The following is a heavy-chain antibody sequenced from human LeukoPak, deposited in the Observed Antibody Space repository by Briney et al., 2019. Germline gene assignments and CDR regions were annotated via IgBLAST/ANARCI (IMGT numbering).Heavy chain of an antibody. CDR3: AKGINGALNYDWYGMDV. CDR1: GFTFDDYA. CDR2: ISWNSGSI. D-gene: IGHD3-3*01. V-gene: IGHV3-9*01. Sequence: PGGSLRLSCAASGFTFDDYAMHWVRQAPGKGLEWVSGISWNSGSIGYADSVKGRFTISRDNAKNSLYLQMNSLRAEDTALYYCAKGINGALNYDWYGMDVWGQGTTVTVSS. J-gene: IGHJ6*02.